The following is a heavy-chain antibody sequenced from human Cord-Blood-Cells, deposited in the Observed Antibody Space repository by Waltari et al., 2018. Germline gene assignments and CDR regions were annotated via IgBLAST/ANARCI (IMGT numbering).Heavy chain of an antibody. D-gene: IGHD6-6*01. CDR2: ISGRGGST. V-gene: IGHV3-23*01. CDR3: AKDLGSSSDEADFDY. Sequence: EVQLLESGGGLVQPGGSLRLSCAASGFTFSSYAMSWVRQAPGKGLEWVSAISGRGGSTYYADSVKGRFTISRDNSKNTLYLQMNSLRAEDTAVYYCAKDLGSSSDEADFDYWGQGTLVTVSS. J-gene: IGHJ4*02. CDR1: GFTFSSYA.